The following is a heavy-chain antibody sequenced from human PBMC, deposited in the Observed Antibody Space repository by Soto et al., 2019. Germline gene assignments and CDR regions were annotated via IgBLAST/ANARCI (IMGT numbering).Heavy chain of an antibody. V-gene: IGHV3-33*01. CDR3: ARGYYDILTGPDRGYNWFDP. Sequence: QVQLVESGGGVVQPGRSLRLSCAASGFTFSSYGMHWVRQAPGKGLEWVAVIWYDGSNKYYADSVKGRFTISRDNSKNTLYLQMNSLRAEDTAVYYCARGYYDILTGPDRGYNWFDPWGQGTLVTVSS. J-gene: IGHJ5*02. D-gene: IGHD3-9*01. CDR1: GFTFSSYG. CDR2: IWYDGSNK.